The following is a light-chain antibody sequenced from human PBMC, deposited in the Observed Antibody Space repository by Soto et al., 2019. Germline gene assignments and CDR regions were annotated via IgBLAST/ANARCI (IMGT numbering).Light chain of an antibody. Sequence: DIQMTQSPSTLSASVGDRVTITCRASQRISRWLAWYQQKPGKATKLLIYKASSLESGVPSRFSGSGSGTELTLTISSLQPDDVATYYCQQYNSYWEYTLGQGNKLEIK. CDR2: KAS. V-gene: IGKV1-5*03. CDR1: QRISRW. J-gene: IGKJ2*01. CDR3: QQYNSYWEYT.